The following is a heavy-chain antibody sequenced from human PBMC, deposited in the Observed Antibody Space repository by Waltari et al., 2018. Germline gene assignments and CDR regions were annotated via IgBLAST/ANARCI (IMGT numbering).Heavy chain of an antibody. CDR3: ARHPAMTIMLWYFDL. J-gene: IGHJ2*01. Sequence: QLQLQESGPGLVKPSDTLSLTCTVSVVSISSSSYYWGWNRQPPGKGLEWIWSIYYSGSTYTNPSLKSRVTISVDTSEHQSSLKLSDVTAAETAVYYCARHPAMTIMLWYFDLWGRGTLVTVSS. V-gene: IGHV4-39*01. D-gene: IGHD2-8*01. CDR1: VVSISSSSYY. CDR2: IYYSGST.